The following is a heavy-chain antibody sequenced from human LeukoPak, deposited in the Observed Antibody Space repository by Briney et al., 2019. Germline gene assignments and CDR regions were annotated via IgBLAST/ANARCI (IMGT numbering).Heavy chain of an antibody. CDR2: ISYDGSHK. J-gene: IGHJ4*02. Sequence: GGSLRLSCAAPGFTFSSFAMHWVRQAPGKGLEWVAVISYDGSHKYHADSVKGRFTISRDNSNNTLCLQMNSLRAEDTAVYYCAKDAGTSRLFYFDYWGQGTLVTASS. V-gene: IGHV3-30*18. CDR1: GFTFSSFA. CDR3: AKDAGTSRLFYFDY.